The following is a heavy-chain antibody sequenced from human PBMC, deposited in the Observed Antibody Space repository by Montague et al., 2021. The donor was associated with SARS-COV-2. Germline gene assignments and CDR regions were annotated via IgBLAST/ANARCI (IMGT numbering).Heavy chain of an antibody. D-gene: IGHD1-26*01. CDR1: GDSVTMYCAA. CDR2: KYYRSKWYN. Sequence: CAISGDSVTMYCAAWECSRKSPSKCLEWLGRKYYRSKWYNDYAVSVKSRITINPDTSKNQISLQLNSVTPEDTAVYYCARTSASSDYWGQGTLVTVSS. J-gene: IGHJ4*02. CDR3: ARTSASSDY. V-gene: IGHV6-1*01.